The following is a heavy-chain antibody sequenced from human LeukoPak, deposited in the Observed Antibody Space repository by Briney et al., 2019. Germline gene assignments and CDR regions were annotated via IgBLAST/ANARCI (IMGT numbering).Heavy chain of an antibody. CDR2: ISGDT. CDR1: GFTSDDHA. Sequence: GGPLRLSCAASGFTSDDHAMHWVRQAPGKGLEWVSLISGDTYYADSVKGRFTISRDNSKNTLYLQMNSLRAEDTAVYYCAKDPYDSLEYFDFWGQGTLVAVSS. CDR3: AKDPYDSLEYFDF. D-gene: IGHD3-22*01. J-gene: IGHJ4*02. V-gene: IGHV3-43*02.